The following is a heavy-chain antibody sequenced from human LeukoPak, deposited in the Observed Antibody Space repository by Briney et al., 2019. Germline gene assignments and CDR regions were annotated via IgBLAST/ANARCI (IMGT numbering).Heavy chain of an antibody. V-gene: IGHV4-34*01. D-gene: IGHD2-2*01. CDR2: ITHDGST. Sequence: SETLSLTCAVYGESFSGYYWSWIRQTPGKGLEWIGEITHDGSTNYNPSLKSRVTISVDTAKNQFSLKVSSVTAADTAVYYCARTGDCSSTNCYLDAFDIWGQGTMVTVSS. J-gene: IGHJ3*02. CDR3: ARTGDCSSTNCYLDAFDI. CDR1: GESFSGYY.